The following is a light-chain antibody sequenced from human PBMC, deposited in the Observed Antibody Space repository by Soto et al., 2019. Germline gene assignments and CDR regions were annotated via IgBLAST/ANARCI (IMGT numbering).Light chain of an antibody. CDR1: SSDVGGYNY. J-gene: IGLJ1*01. V-gene: IGLV2-14*03. Sequence: QSALTQPASVSASPGQSITISCTGTSSDVGGYNYVSWYQHHPGKAPKLMIFDVSNRPSGVSNRFSGSKSGNTASLTISGIQAEDEADYYCSSYTASSTYVFGTGTKVT. CDR2: DVS. CDR3: SSYTASSTYV.